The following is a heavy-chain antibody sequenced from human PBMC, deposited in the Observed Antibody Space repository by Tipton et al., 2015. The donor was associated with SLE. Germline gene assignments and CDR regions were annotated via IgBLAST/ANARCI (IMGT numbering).Heavy chain of an antibody. V-gene: IGHV4-30-4*01. CDR3: ATELRGTFVNWFDP. D-gene: IGHD2/OR15-2a*01. J-gene: IGHJ5*02. Sequence: LRLSCAVYGGSFSGDYYWSWIRQPPGKGLEWIGYIYYSGSTYYNPSLKSRVTISVDTSKNQFSLKLSSVTAADTAVYYCATELRGTFVNWFDPWGQGTLVTVSS. CDR2: IYYSGST. CDR1: GGSFSGDYY.